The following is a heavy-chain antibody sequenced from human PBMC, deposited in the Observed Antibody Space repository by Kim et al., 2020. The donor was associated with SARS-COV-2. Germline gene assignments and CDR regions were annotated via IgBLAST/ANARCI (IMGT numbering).Heavy chain of an antibody. J-gene: IGHJ5*02. D-gene: IGHD6-13*01. CDR3: ARDPSTSWYAEVLITGFGWFDP. V-gene: IGHV3-48*02. Sequence: GGSLRLSCAASGFTFSSYSMNWVRQAPGKGLEWVSYISSSSSTIYYADSVKGRFTISRDNAKNSLYLQMNSLRDEDTAVYYCARDPSTSWYAEVLITGFGWFDPWGQGTLVTVSS. CDR1: GFTFSSYS. CDR2: ISSSSSTI.